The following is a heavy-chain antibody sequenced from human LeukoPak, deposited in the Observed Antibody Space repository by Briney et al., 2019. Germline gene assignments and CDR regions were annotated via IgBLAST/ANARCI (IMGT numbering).Heavy chain of an antibody. CDR2: INPDSGFT. CDR1: GYKFTDDY. Sequence: EASVKVSYTASGYKFTDDYMHWVQQAPGQGLEFMGWINPDSGFTNYAQKFKGRVTMTRDTSISTAYLEVRSLTSDDTAVYYCAPTAEAYTSWWKVWGQGTLVTVSS. D-gene: IGHD3-16*01. J-gene: IGHJ4*02. CDR3: APTAEAYTSWWKV. V-gene: IGHV1-2*02.